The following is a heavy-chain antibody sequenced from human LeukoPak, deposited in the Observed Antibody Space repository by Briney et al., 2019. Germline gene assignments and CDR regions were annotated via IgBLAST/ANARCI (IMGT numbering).Heavy chain of an antibody. CDR1: GGSICSYY. CDR2: INRSGST. Sequence: SETLSLTCTVSGGSICSYYWNWIRQPAGKRLEWIGRINRSGSTNYNPSLKSRVTMSIDTSKNQFSLKVSSLTAADRAVYYCARYRQEDKGQFDYWGQGTLVTVSS. CDR3: ARYRQEDKGQFDY. D-gene: IGHD3-16*02. J-gene: IGHJ4*02. V-gene: IGHV4-4*07.